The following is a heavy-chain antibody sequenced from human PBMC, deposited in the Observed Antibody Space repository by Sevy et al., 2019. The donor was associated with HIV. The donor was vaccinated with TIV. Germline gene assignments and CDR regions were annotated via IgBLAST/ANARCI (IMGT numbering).Heavy chain of an antibody. J-gene: IGHJ3*02. Sequence: SETLSITCGVSGDSISTSGYSWSWIRQPPGKGLEWIGYMYYSGSHFYNPSLQSRVTISFDTSKMQLSLKLTSMTAADTAVYYCAGWGGGAFHIWGQGTMVTVSS. CDR2: MYYSGSH. CDR3: AGWGGGAFHI. V-gene: IGHV4-30-2*01. D-gene: IGHD7-27*01. CDR1: GDSISTSGYS.